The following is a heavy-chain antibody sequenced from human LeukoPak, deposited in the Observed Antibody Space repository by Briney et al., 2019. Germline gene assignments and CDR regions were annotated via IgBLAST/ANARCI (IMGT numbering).Heavy chain of an antibody. J-gene: IGHJ4*02. Sequence: ASVKVSCKASGYTFTGYYMHWVRQAPGQGLEWMGWINPNSGGTNYAQKFQGRVTMTRDTSISTAYMELSRLRSDDTAVYYYARDRGGYSYGGDFDYWGQGTLVTVSS. CDR1: GYTFTGYY. CDR2: INPNSGGT. V-gene: IGHV1-2*02. CDR3: ARDRGGYSYGGDFDY. D-gene: IGHD5-18*01.